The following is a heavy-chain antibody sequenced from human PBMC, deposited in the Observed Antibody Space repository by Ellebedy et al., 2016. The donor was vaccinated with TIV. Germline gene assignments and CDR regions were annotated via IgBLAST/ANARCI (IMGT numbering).Heavy chain of an antibody. CDR3: ARKIRIYGSGSYPDY. Sequence: GESLKISCAASGFTFSSYWMHWVRQAPGKGLVWVSRINSDGSSTSYADSVKGRFTISRDNAKNTLYLQMNSLRAEDTAVYYCARKIRIYGSGSYPDYWGQGTLVTVSS. CDR1: GFTFSSYW. V-gene: IGHV3-74*01. CDR2: INSDGSST. D-gene: IGHD3-10*01. J-gene: IGHJ4*02.